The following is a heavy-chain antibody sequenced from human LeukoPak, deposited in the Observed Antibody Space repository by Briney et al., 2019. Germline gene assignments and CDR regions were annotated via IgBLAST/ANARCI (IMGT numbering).Heavy chain of an antibody. D-gene: IGHD2-2*01. Sequence: PSETLSLTCTVSGGSITSNYWGWIRQPPGKGLEWIGRISTTGSTNYSPSLKSRVTMSLDTSTNQFSLMPTSVTAADTAVYYCARVLVSAAFGAFDIWGQGATVTVSS. CDR2: ISTTGST. CDR1: GGSITSNY. CDR3: ARVLVSAAFGAFDI. J-gene: IGHJ3*02. V-gene: IGHV4-4*07.